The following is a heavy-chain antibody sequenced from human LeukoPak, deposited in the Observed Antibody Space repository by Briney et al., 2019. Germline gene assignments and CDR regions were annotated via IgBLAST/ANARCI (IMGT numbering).Heavy chain of an antibody. D-gene: IGHD3-22*01. J-gene: IGHJ4*02. CDR1: GSSFTGYF. CDR3: ARSGSTGYSLDY. CDR2: IGPNSGDT. V-gene: IGHV1-2*02. Sequence: ASVKVSCKASGSSFTGYFIHWVRQAPGQGLEWMGCIGPNSGDTKYAQKFQGRVSMPRDTSTRTAYMELSRLRSDDTAVYFCARSGSTGYSLDYWGQGTLVTVSS.